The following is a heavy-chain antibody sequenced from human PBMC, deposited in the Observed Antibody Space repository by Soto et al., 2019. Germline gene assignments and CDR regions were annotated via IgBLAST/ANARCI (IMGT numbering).Heavy chain of an antibody. V-gene: IGHV3-30-3*01. D-gene: IGHD5-18*01. CDR1: GFTFNNYA. Sequence: QVQLVESGGGVVQPGRSLRLSCAASGFTFNNYAMHWVRQAPGKGLEWVALISYDGSNKYYADSVKGRFTISRENSKNTLYLQMNSLRSEDTAVYYCARDPLWGTAMVLWYFDLWGRGTLGTVSS. J-gene: IGHJ2*01. CDR3: ARDPLWGTAMVLWYFDL. CDR2: ISYDGSNK.